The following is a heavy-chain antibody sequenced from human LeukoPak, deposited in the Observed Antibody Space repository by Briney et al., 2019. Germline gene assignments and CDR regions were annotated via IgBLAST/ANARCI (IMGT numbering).Heavy chain of an antibody. CDR2: ISSSSVTI. CDR3: ARDPGGYSGYDPPAFDI. Sequence: PGGSLRLSCAASGFTFSSYSMSWVRQAPGKGLEWLSYISSSSVTIYYADSVKGRFTISRDNAKNSLYLQMNSLRAEDTAVYYCARDPGGYSGYDPPAFDIWGQGTMVTVSS. V-gene: IGHV3-48*01. CDR1: GFTFSSYS. D-gene: IGHD5-12*01. J-gene: IGHJ3*02.